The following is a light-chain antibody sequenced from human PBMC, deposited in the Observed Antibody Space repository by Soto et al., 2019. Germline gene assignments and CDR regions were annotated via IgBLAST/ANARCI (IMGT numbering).Light chain of an antibody. J-gene: IGLJ1*01. CDR2: DVS. CDR1: SSDVGGYNY. V-gene: IGLV2-14*01. CDR3: SSFTSSSTYV. Sequence: QSALTQPASVSGSPGQSITISCTGTSSDVGGYNYVSWYQQHPGKAPKLMIYDVSNRPSGVSNRFSGSKSGNTASLTISGLQHEDEADYYCSSFTSSSTYVFGTGTKVTVL.